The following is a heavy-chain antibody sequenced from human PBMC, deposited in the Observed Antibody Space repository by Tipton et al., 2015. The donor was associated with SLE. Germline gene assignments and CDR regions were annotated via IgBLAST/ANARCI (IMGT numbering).Heavy chain of an antibody. D-gene: IGHD3-22*01. V-gene: IGHV4-59*01. Sequence: LRLSCTVSGGSIRSYYWSWIRQAPGKGLEWIGYIYDSENTNYNPSLKSRVTISSDTPKNQFSLKLSSVTAADTAVYYCARDTVAYYDSSGSGYGMDVWGQGTTVTVSS. J-gene: IGHJ6*02. CDR2: IYDSENT. CDR3: ARDTVAYYDSSGSGYGMDV. CDR1: GGSIRSYY.